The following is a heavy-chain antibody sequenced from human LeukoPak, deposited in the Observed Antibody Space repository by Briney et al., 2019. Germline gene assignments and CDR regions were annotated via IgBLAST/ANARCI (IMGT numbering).Heavy chain of an antibody. CDR1: GFTFSSYA. J-gene: IGHJ4*02. Sequence: GGSLRLSCAAPGFTFSSYAMSWVRQAPGKGLEWVSAISGSGGSTYYADSVKGRFTISRDNSKNTLYLQMNSLRGEDTAVYYCARAERNAGVFDYWGQGTLVIVSS. CDR2: ISGSGGST. D-gene: IGHD3-3*01. CDR3: ARAERNAGVFDY. V-gene: IGHV3-23*01.